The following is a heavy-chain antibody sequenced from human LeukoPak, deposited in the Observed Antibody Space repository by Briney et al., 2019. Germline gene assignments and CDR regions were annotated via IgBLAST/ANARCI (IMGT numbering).Heavy chain of an antibody. CDR2: IYYTRST. Sequence: NPSETLSLTCTVSGGSISSSSYYWGWIRQPPGKGLEWIGSIYYTRSTYYNPSLKSRVTISVDTSKNQFSLKLSSVTAADTAVYYCARGGDSSGYHGWGQGTLVTVSS. CDR1: GGSISSSSYY. J-gene: IGHJ4*02. V-gene: IGHV4-39*07. D-gene: IGHD3-22*01. CDR3: ARGGDSSGYHG.